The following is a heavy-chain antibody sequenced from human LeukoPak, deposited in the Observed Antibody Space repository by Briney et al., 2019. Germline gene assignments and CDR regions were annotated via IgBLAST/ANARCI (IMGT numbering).Heavy chain of an antibody. V-gene: IGHV3-74*01. CDR3: AGGGVTTPTPYYYYYGMDV. CDR2: INNDGTTT. D-gene: IGHD3-16*01. CDR1: GFTFSSYW. J-gene: IGHJ6*02. Sequence: QPWGSLRLSCAASGFTFSSYWMHWVRQAPGKGLVWVSRINNDGTTTVYADSVRGRFTISRDNAKNTLYLQMNSLRAEDTAVYYCAGGGVTTPTPYYYYYGMDVWGQGTTVTVS.